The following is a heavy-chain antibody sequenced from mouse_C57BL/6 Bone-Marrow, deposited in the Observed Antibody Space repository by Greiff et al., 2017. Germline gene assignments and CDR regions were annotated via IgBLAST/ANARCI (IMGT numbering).Heavy chain of an antibody. Sequence: EVKLVESGGGLVQSGRSLRLSCATSGFTFSDFYMEWVRQAPGKGLEWIAASRNKANDYTTEYSASVKGRFIVSRDTSQSILYLQMNALRAEDNAVYYCARDALYTPAMDYWGQGTSVTVSS. D-gene: IGHD2-12*01. CDR2: SRNKANDYTT. CDR1: GFTFSDFY. V-gene: IGHV7-1*01. J-gene: IGHJ4*01. CDR3: ARDALYTPAMDY.